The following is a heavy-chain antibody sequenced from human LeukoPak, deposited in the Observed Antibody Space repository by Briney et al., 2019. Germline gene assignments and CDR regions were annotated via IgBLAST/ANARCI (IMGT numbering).Heavy chain of an antibody. CDR3: AKNLGYSSGWYTDC. Sequence: GGSLRLSCAASGFPFSSYAMIWVRQAPGKGLEWVSAISGSGDSTYYADSVKGRFTVSRDNSKQTLYLQMNSLRAEDTAVYYCAKNLGYSSGWYTDCWGQGTLVTVSS. CDR2: ISGSGDST. V-gene: IGHV3-23*01. CDR1: GFPFSSYA. D-gene: IGHD6-19*01. J-gene: IGHJ4*02.